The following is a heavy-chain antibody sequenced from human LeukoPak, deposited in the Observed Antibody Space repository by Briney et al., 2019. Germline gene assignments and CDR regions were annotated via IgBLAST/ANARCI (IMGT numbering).Heavy chain of an antibody. J-gene: IGHJ4*02. D-gene: IGHD6-19*01. Sequence: PGGSLRLSCAASGFTFSSYWMHWVRQGPGKGLVWVSRVKGDGSGTSHADSVKGRFTISRDNAKNTLFLQMTSLRAEDTAVYYRVRGNSGSRTIPFDYWGQGTLVTVSS. CDR1: GFTFSSYW. CDR3: VRGNSGSRTIPFDY. CDR2: VKGDGSGT. V-gene: IGHV3-74*01.